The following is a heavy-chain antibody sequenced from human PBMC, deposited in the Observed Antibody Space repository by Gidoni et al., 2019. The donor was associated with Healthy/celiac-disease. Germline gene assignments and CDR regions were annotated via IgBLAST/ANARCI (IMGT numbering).Heavy chain of an antibody. V-gene: IGHV3-23*01. Sequence: EVQLLESGGGLVQPGGSLRLSCAASGFTFSSYAMSWVRQAPGKGLEWVSAISGSGGSTYYADSVKGRFTISRDNSKNTLYLQMNSLRAEDTAVYYCAKIKLDCSSTSCYTYYYGMDVWGQGTTVTVSS. D-gene: IGHD2-2*02. CDR1: GFTFSSYA. J-gene: IGHJ6*02. CDR2: ISGSGGST. CDR3: AKIKLDCSSTSCYTYYYGMDV.